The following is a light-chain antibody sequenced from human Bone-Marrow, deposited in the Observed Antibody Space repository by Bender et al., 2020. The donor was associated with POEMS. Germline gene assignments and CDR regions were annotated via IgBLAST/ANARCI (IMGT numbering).Light chain of an antibody. Sequence: SYVLTQPPSVSVAPGKTARITCGGNNIGSLSVHWYQQRPGQSPLLVIYYDNDRPSGIPERFSGSKSGNTASLTISGTQTMDEADYYCQSWGSNTAVFGGGTKLTVL. CDR2: YDN. J-gene: IGLJ2*01. CDR1: NIGSLS. V-gene: IGLV3-21*01. CDR3: QSWGSNTAV.